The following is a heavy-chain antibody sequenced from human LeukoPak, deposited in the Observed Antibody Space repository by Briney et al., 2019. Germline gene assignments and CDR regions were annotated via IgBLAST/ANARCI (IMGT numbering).Heavy chain of an antibody. Sequence: GRSLRLSCAASGFTFSSYAMHWVRQAPGKGLEWVAVISYDGSNKYYADSVKGRFTISRDNSKDTLYLQMNSLRAEDTAVYYCARELHAFDYWGQGTLATVSS. D-gene: IGHD2-15*01. CDR3: ARELHAFDY. CDR1: GFTFSSYA. J-gene: IGHJ4*02. V-gene: IGHV3-30*01. CDR2: ISYDGSNK.